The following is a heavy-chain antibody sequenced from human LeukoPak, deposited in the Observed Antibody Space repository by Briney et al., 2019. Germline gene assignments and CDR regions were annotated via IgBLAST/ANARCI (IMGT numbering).Heavy chain of an antibody. CDR3: AGTYYYDSSDDY. CDR2: ISGSGTST. J-gene: IGHJ4*02. Sequence: GGSLRLSCAASGFTFRSYAMSWVRQAPGKGLEWVLAISGSGTSTYYADSVKGRFTISRDNSNNTLYLQMNSLRAGDTAVYYCAGTYYYDSSDDYWGQGTLVTVSS. CDR1: GFTFRSYA. V-gene: IGHV3-23*01. D-gene: IGHD3-22*01.